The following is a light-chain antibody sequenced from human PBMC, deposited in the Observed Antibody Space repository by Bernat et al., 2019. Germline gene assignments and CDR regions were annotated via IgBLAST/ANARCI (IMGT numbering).Light chain of an antibody. V-gene: IGLV2-23*01. Sequence: QSALTQPASVSGSPGQSITISCTGTSSDVGSYNLVSWYQLHPGNAPKLIIYEGTKRPSGVSNRFSASKSGNTASLTISGLQAEDEADYYCCSYAGSTTYVVFGGGTKLTVL. CDR3: CSYAGSTTYVV. CDR2: EGT. CDR1: SSDVGSYNL. J-gene: IGLJ2*01.